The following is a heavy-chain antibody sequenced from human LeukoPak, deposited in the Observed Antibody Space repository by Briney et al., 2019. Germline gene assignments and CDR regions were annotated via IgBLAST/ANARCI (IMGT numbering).Heavy chain of an antibody. D-gene: IGHD3-10*01. CDR3: ARGRYYGSGSYYYFDY. CDR2: INHSGST. Sequence: SETLSLTCAVYGGSFSGYSWSWIRQPPGKGLEWIGEINHSGSTNYNPSLKSRVTISVDTSKNQFSLKLSSVTAADTAVYYCARGRYYGSGSYYYFDYWGQGTLVTVSS. CDR1: GGSFSGYS. V-gene: IGHV4-34*01. J-gene: IGHJ4*02.